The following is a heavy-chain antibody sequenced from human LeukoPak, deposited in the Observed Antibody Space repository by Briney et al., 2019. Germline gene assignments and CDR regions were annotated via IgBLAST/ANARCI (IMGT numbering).Heavy chain of an antibody. Sequence: GGSLRLSCAASGFTFSSYAMHWVRQAPGKGLEWVAVISYDGSNKYYADSVKGRFTISRDNSKNTLYLQMNSLRAEDTAVYYCARPKVGNYYGMDVWGQGTTVTVSS. D-gene: IGHD2-15*01. J-gene: IGHJ6*02. CDR3: ARPKVGNYYGMDV. CDR2: ISYDGSNK. V-gene: IGHV3-30-3*01. CDR1: GFTFSSYA.